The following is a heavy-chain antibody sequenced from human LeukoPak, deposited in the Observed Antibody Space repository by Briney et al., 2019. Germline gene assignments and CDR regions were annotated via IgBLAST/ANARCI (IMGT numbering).Heavy chain of an antibody. CDR3: ARLTRRSGNYFDY. D-gene: IGHD1-1*01. CDR1: GGSISSYY. Sequence: SETLSLTCTVSGGSISSYYWSWIRQPPGKGLEWIGYIYYSGSTNYNPSLKSRVTISVDASKNQFSLKLSSVTAAGTAVYYCARLTRRSGNYFDYWGQGTLVTVSS. V-gene: IGHV4-59*01. CDR2: IYYSGST. J-gene: IGHJ4*02.